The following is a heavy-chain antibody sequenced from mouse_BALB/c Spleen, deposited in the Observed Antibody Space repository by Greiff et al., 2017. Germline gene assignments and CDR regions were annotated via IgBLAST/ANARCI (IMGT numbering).Heavy chain of an antibody. CDR3: TGTGFAY. J-gene: IGHJ3*01. Sequence: EVQRVESGGGLVQPGGSMKLSCVASGFTFSSYWMSWVRQSPEKGLEWVAEIRLKSDNYATHYAESVKGKFTISRDDSKSRLYLQMNSLRAEDTGIYYCTGTGFAYWGQGTLVTVSA. V-gene: IGHV6-6*02. CDR2: IRLKSDNYAT. D-gene: IGHD4-1*01. CDR1: GFTFSSYW.